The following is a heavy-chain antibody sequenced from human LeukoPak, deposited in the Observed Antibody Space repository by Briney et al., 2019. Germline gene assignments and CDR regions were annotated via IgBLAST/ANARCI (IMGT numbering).Heavy chain of an antibody. Sequence: SETLSLTCSVSGGSISNYYWSWIRQPPGKGLEWIGYLYYSGSTNSNPSLKSRVTMSVDTSKNQFSLKLRSATAADTAVYYCARGGSGISNAFDIWGQGTMVTVSS. CDR2: LYYSGST. V-gene: IGHV4-59*01. J-gene: IGHJ3*02. D-gene: IGHD3-10*01. CDR3: ARGGSGISNAFDI. CDR1: GGSISNYY.